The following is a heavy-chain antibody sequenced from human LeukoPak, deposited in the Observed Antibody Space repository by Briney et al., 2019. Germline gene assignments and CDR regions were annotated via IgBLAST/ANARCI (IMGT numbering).Heavy chain of an antibody. V-gene: IGHV3-30*04. CDR2: ISYDGSNK. J-gene: IGHJ3*02. Sequence: GGSLRLSCAASGFTFSSYAMHWVRQAPGKGLEWVAVISYDGSNKYYADSVKGRFTISRDDSKNTLYLEMNSLRAEDTALYYCAKDDKDRNYGSAFDIWGQGTMVTVSS. CDR3: AKDDKDRNYGSAFDI. D-gene: IGHD1-14*01. CDR1: GFTFSSYA.